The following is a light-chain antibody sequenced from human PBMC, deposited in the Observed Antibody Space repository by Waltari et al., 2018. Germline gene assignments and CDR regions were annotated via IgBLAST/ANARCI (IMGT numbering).Light chain of an antibody. CDR1: QSVSRS. V-gene: IGKV3-20*01. CDR3: QHYVRLPAT. Sequence: EIVLTQSPGSLSSSPGERVTLSCRASQSVSRSLTWYQQKPGKAPRLLIFGASNRATGIPARFSGSGSETDFSLTISRLEPEDFAVYYCQHYVRLPATFGRGTKVEIK. CDR2: GAS. J-gene: IGKJ1*01.